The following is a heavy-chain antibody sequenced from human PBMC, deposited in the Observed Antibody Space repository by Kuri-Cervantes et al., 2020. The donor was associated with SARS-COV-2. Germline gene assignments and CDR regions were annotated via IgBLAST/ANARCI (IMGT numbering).Heavy chain of an antibody. CDR2: IKQDGSEK. V-gene: IGHV3-7*01. D-gene: IGHD3-9*01. CDR1: GFTFSSYW. Sequence: GESLKISCAASGFTFSSYWMSWVRQAPGKGLEWVANIKQDGSEKYYVDSVKGRFTISRDNAKSSLYLQMNSLRAEDTAVYYCAKEGDILTPYFDYWGQGALVTVSS. CDR3: AKEGDILTPYFDY. J-gene: IGHJ4*02.